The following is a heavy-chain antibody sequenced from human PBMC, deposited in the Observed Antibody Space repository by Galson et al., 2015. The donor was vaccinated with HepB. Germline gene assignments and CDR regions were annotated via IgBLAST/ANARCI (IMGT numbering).Heavy chain of an antibody. CDR1: GFTFINYA. J-gene: IGHJ4*02. CDR3: ARDPSTDWKPDY. Sequence: SLRLSCAASGFTFINYAMTWVRQAPGKGLEWVSTISANGLGTHYADSVEGRFIISGDDSRNTLYLQMNSLRAEDTAVYYCARDPSTDWKPDYWGQGTLVTVSS. V-gene: IGHV3-23*01. CDR2: ISANGLGT. D-gene: IGHD1-1*01.